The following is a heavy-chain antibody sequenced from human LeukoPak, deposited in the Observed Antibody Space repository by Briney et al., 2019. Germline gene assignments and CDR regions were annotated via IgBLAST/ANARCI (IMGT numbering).Heavy chain of an antibody. CDR2: IFTVVST. D-gene: IGHD5-12*01. CDR3: ARVLTVATIPDS. Sequence: PLGSLRLSCAASGFTASSNPMSWVCQAPGEGLEWVSVIFTVVSTFYTNSVKGRFTISRDNSNNTLYLLMNSLRAEDTAVYYCARVLTVATIPDSWGQGTLVTVSS. CDR1: GFTASSNP. J-gene: IGHJ4*02. V-gene: IGHV3-53*01.